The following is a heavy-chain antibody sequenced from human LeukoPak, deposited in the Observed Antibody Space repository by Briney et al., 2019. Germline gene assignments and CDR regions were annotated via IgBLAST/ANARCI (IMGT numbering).Heavy chain of an antibody. CDR2: INHSGST. V-gene: IGHV4-34*01. CDR1: GGSFSGCY. J-gene: IGHJ4*02. Sequence: PSETLSLTCAVSGGSFSGCYWNWIRQPPGKGLEWIGEINHSGSTNYNPSLTSRITISVDTSKNQFSLKLNSVTAADTAVYYCARAVAGYFDYWGQGTLVTVSS. CDR3: ARAVAGYFDY. D-gene: IGHD6-19*01.